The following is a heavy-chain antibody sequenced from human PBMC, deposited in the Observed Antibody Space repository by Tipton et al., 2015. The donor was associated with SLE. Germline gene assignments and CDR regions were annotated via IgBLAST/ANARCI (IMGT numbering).Heavy chain of an antibody. Sequence: SLRLSCAASGFTFSSYAMHWVRQAPGKGLEWVGFIRSKAYGGTTEYAASVKGRFTISRDDSKSIAYLQMNSLKTEDTAVYYCTREDLTVSSPFDYWGQGTLVTVSS. V-gene: IGHV3-49*04. D-gene: IGHD4-17*01. CDR1: GFTFSSYA. J-gene: IGHJ4*02. CDR2: IRSKAYGGTT. CDR3: TREDLTVSSPFDY.